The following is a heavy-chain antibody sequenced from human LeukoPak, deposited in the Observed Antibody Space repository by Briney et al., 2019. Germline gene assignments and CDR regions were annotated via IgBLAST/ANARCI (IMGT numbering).Heavy chain of an antibody. CDR1: GYTFSGYY. CDR2: INPNSGGT. V-gene: IGHV1-2*02. Sequence: ASVKVSCKASGYTFSGYYMHWVRQAPGQGLEWMGWINPNSGGTNYAQKFQGRVTMTRDTSISTFYMELSRLRSDDTAVYYCARDLTRCGSTSCQRGYSDYWGQGTLVTVSS. J-gene: IGHJ4*02. D-gene: IGHD2-2*01. CDR3: ARDLTRCGSTSCQRGYSDY.